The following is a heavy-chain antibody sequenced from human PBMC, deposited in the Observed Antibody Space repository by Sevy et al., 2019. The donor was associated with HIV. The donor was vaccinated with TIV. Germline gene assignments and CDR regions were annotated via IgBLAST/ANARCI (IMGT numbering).Heavy chain of an antibody. CDR1: RYSISSGYY. Sequence: SDTLSLTCAVSRYSISSGYYWGWIRQPPGKGLEWIGSIYHSGDTYYNPSLKSRVTISLDTSKNHFSLNLSSVTAADTAVYYCASLPGDRTLFYFDHWGQGTLVTVSS. J-gene: IGHJ4*02. D-gene: IGHD1-1*01. CDR2: IYHSGDT. CDR3: ASLPGDRTLFYFDH. V-gene: IGHV4-38-2*01.